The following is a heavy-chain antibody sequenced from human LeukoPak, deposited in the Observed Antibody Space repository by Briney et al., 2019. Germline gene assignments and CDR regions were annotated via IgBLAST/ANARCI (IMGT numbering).Heavy chain of an antibody. Sequence: GASVKVSCKTSGYTFIGYYIHWVRQAPGQGLEWMGWINPNSDDRNYAQKFQGRVTMTRDTSISTAYMELRSLRSDDTAVYYCARGDLYNFDYWGQGTLVTVSS. CDR3: ARGDLYNFDY. D-gene: IGHD3-16*01. J-gene: IGHJ4*02. CDR2: INPNSDDR. V-gene: IGHV1-2*02. CDR1: GYTFIGYY.